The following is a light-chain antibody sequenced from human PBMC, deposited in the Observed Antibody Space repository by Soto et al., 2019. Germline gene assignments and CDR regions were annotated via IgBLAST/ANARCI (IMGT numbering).Light chain of an antibody. Sequence: QSVLTQPPSASGTPGQRVTISCSGSSSNIGSNTVNWYRQLPGTAPKLLIYSNNQRPSGVPGRFSGSKSGTSASLAIRGLQSEDEADYYCAAWDDSLNAVVFGGGTKLTVL. CDR3: AAWDDSLNAVV. V-gene: IGLV1-44*01. CDR1: SSNIGSNT. J-gene: IGLJ2*01. CDR2: SNN.